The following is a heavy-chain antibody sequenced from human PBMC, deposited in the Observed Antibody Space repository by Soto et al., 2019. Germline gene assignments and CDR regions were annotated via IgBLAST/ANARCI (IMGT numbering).Heavy chain of an antibody. D-gene: IGHD1-1*01. CDR3: APVTRDTTLVPIFS. Sequence: EVQLLESGGGLVQPGGSLRLSCAASGFTFSSYAMSWVRQAPGQGLEWVSSISGIDGSTSYANSVKGRCTISRDNTKHTLFLQMNSLRAEDTSVYYCAPVTRDTTLVPIFSWGQGTPVTVSS. CDR2: ISGIDGST. J-gene: IGHJ5*02. V-gene: IGHV3-23*01. CDR1: GFTFSSYA.